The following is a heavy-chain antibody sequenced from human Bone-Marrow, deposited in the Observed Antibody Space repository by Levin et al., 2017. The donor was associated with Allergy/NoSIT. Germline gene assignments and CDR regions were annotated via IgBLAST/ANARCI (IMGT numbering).Heavy chain of an antibody. V-gene: IGHV3-74*01. CDR3: ARGGLEMADY. CDR2: IDTDGTTT. Sequence: RSGGSLRLSCVVSGFTFSSYWMHWVRQAPGKGLTWVSRIDTDGTTTNYADSVKGRFTISRDNAKNTLYLQMNSLRDEDTAVYYCARGGLEMADYWGQGTLVSVTS. CDR1: GFTFSSYW. D-gene: IGHD5-24*01. J-gene: IGHJ4*02.